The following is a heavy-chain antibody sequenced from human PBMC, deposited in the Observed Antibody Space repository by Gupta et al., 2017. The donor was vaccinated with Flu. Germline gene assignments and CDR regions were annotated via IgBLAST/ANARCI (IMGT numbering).Heavy chain of an antibody. CDR3: ARDSHYQLLQGGMDV. CDR1: YA. Sequence: YAISWVRQAPGQGLEWMGGIIPIFGTANYAQKFQGRVTITADESTSTAYMELSSLRSEDTAVYYCARDSHYQLLQGGMDVWGQGTTVTVSS. D-gene: IGHD2-2*01. J-gene: IGHJ6*02. CDR2: IIPIFGTA. V-gene: IGHV1-69*01.